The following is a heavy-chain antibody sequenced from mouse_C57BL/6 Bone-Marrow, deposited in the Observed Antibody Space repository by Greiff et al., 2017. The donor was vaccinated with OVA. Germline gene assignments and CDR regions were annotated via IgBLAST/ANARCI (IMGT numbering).Heavy chain of an antibody. Sequence: EVQLQESVAELVRPGASVKLSCTASGFNIKNTYMHWVKQRPEQGLEWIGRIDPANGNTKYAPKFQGKATITADTSSNTYYLQLSILTSEDAAIYYCASTVVASYYFDYWGQGTTLTVSS. D-gene: IGHD1-1*01. CDR1: GFNIKNTY. CDR3: ASTVVASYYFDY. V-gene: IGHV14-3*01. J-gene: IGHJ2*01. CDR2: IDPANGNT.